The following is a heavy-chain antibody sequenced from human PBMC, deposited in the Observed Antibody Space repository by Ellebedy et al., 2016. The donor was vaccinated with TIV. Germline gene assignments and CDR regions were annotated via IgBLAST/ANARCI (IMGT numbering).Heavy chain of an antibody. CDR3: ATHLPSHEWDPLRHH. CDR2: FDPEDGVT. J-gene: IGHJ1*01. Sequence: ASVKVSXKVSRDTLTEFSMHWVRQAPGRGLEWMGAFDPEDGVTIFAQKFQGRVTLTEDTSTDTAYMELSNLISEDTAVYYCATHLPSHEWDPLRHHWGQGTLVTVSS. D-gene: IGHD1-26*01. CDR1: RDTLTEFS. V-gene: IGHV1-24*01.